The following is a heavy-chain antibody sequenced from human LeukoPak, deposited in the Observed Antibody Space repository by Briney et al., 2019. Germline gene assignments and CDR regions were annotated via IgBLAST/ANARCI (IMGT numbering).Heavy chain of an antibody. CDR1: GGSTSSSSYF. D-gene: IGHD3-9*01. CDR3: ARGRYFDWLSLHFDY. CDR2: IHYSGIT. Sequence: NSSETLSLTCTVSGGSTSSSSYFWAWIRQPPGKGLEWIGTIHYSGITYYNPSLKSRITLSVDTSKNQFSLRLSSMTAADTAVYYCARGRYFDWLSLHFDYWGQGTLVTVSS. J-gene: IGHJ4*02. V-gene: IGHV4-39*07.